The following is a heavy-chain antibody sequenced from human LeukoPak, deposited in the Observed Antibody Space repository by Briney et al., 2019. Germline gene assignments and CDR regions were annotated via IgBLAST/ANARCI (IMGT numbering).Heavy chain of an antibody. D-gene: IGHD6-13*01. CDR1: GFTFSSYE. CDR3: ARGYESAAANP. J-gene: IGHJ5*02. CDR2: ISSSGSTI. V-gene: IGHV3-48*03. Sequence: GGSLRLSCAASGFTFSSYEMNWVRQAPGKGLEWVSYISSSGSTIYYADSVKGRFTISRDNAKNSLYLQMNSLRAEDTAVYYCARGYESAAANPWGQGTLVTVSS.